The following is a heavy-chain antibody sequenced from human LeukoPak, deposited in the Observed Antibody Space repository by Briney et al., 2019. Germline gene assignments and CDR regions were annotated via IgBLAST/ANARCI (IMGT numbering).Heavy chain of an antibody. CDR3: ARDLPWYSSGWTAGDY. J-gene: IGHJ4*02. V-gene: IGHV3-48*04. CDR2: ISSSSMTI. Sequence: GGSLRLSCEVSEFTFSNSWMSWVRQAPGKGLEWVSYISSSSMTIYYADSVKGRFAISRDNAKKSMYLQMNNLRADDTAVYYCARDLPWYSSGWTAGDYWGQGTLVTVST. CDR1: EFTFSNSW. D-gene: IGHD6-19*01.